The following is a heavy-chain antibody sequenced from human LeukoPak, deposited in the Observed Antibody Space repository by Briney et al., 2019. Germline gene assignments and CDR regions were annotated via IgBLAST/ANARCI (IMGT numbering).Heavy chain of an antibody. V-gene: IGHV3-30*18. CDR1: GFTFSSSG. J-gene: IGHJ4*02. Sequence: PGGSLRFSCAASGFTFSSSGMHWVRKAPGKGRKGVAVISFDGSNKYYADSVKGRFTTSRDNSKNTLYLQMNSLRAEDTAVYYCAKDGALELRPNFDYWGRGTLVTVSS. CDR2: ISFDGSNK. D-gene: IGHD1-7*01. CDR3: AKDGALELRPNFDY.